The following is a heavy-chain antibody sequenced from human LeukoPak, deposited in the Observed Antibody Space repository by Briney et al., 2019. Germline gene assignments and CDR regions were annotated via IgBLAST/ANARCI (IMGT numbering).Heavy chain of an antibody. CDR2: ISAYNGNT. Sequence: ASVRVSCKASGYTFTSYGISWVRQAPGQGLEWMGWISAYNGNTNYAQKLQGRVTMTTDTSTSTAYMELSSLRSDDTAVYYCARIYYDSSGYVFDYWGQGTLVTVSS. J-gene: IGHJ4*02. V-gene: IGHV1-18*01. D-gene: IGHD3-22*01. CDR3: ARIYYDSSGYVFDY. CDR1: GYTFTSYG.